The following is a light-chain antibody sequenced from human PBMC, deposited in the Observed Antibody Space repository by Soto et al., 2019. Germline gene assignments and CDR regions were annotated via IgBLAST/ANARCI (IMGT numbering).Light chain of an antibody. CDR2: DVS. CDR3: SSYTRSDTYV. V-gene: IGLV2-14*03. Sequence: QSVLTQPASVSGSPGQSIAISCTGTSSYIGAYNWVSWYQQHPGKAPKLMLYDVSYRPSGVSNRFSGSISGNTASLTISGLQAEDDAVYYCSSYTRSDTYVFGSGTKLTVL. J-gene: IGLJ1*01. CDR1: SSYIGAYNW.